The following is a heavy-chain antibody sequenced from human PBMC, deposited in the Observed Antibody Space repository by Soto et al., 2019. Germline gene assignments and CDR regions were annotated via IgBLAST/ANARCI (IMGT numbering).Heavy chain of an antibody. CDR3: ARRAPPSLVVAATRRYYGMDV. Sequence: QLQLQESGPGLVKPSETLSLTCTVSGGSISSSSYYWGWIRQPPGKGLEWIGSIYYSGSTYYNPSLKSRVTISVDTSKNQFSLKLSSVTAADTAVYYCARRAPPSLVVAATRRYYGMDVWGQGTTVTVSS. V-gene: IGHV4-39*01. CDR2: IYYSGST. CDR1: GGSISSSSYY. D-gene: IGHD2-15*01. J-gene: IGHJ6*02.